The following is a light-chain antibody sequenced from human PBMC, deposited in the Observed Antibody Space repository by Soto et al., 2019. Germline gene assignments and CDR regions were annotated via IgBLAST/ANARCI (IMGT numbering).Light chain of an antibody. CDR1: QSVSSN. Sequence: EIVMTQSPATLSVSPGERATRSCRASQSVSSNLAWYQQKPGQGPRLLIYGASTRATGIPARFSGSGSGTEFTLTISSLQSEDFAVYYCQKYNNWPPVTFGQGTKGEI. V-gene: IGKV3-15*01. J-gene: IGKJ1*01. CDR2: GAS. CDR3: QKYNNWPPVT.